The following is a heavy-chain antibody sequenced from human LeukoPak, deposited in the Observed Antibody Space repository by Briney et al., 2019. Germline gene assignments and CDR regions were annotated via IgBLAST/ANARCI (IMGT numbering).Heavy chain of an antibody. CDR3: TVVVITVDY. Sequence: GGSLRLSCAASGFTFSGSTMHWVRQASGKGLEWVGRIRSKANSYATAYAASVKGRFTISRDDSKNTAYLQMNSLKTEDTAVYYCTVVVITVDYWGQGTLVTVSS. J-gene: IGHJ4*02. CDR1: GFTFSGST. V-gene: IGHV3-73*01. D-gene: IGHD3-22*01. CDR2: IRSKANSYAT.